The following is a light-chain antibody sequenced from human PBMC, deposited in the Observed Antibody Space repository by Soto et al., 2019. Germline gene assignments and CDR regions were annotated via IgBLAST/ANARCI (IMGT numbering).Light chain of an antibody. J-gene: IGKJ4*01. Sequence: ETMLIPSPATLSLSREKGATLSCRASQSVSSYLAWYQQKPGQAPRLLIYDASNRATGIPARFSGSWSGTDFPLTISILEPEDFAVYYCKQRSNWPPGFTFGGGTKVDIK. CDR3: KQRSNWPPGFT. CDR1: QSVSSY. CDR2: DAS. V-gene: IGKV3-11*01.